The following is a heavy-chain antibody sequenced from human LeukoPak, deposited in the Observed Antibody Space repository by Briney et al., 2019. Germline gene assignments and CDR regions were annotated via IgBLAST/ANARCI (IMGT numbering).Heavy chain of an antibody. V-gene: IGHV3-30*18. CDR2: ISYDGSNK. J-gene: IGHJ4*02. D-gene: IGHD6-6*01. Sequence: PGGSLRLSCAASGFTFSSYGMHWVRQAPGKGQEWVAVISYDGSNKYYADSVKGRFTISRDNSKNTLYLQMNSLRAEDTAVYYCAKTPHPYSSSTLYFDYWGQGTLVTVSS. CDR3: AKTPHPYSSSTLYFDY. CDR1: GFTFSSYG.